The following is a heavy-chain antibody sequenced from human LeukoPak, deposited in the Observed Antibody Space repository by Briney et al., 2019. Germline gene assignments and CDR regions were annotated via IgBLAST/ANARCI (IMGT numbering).Heavy chain of an antibody. CDR1: GFTFSCYA. J-gene: IGHJ5*02. CDR3: ANSNWFDP. Sequence: GGSLRLSCAASGFTFSCYAMSWVRQAPGKGLEWVSSISGSGAGTSYADSVKGRFTISRDNSRNTLYLQMDSLRAEDTAVYYCANSNWFDPWGQGTLVTVSS. CDR2: ISGSGAGT. V-gene: IGHV3-23*01.